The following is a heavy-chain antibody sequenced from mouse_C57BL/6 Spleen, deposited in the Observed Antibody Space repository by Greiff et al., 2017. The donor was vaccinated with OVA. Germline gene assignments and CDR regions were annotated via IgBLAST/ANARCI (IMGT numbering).Heavy chain of an antibody. CDR2: IDPETGGT. CDR3: TIYYSNRFAY. J-gene: IGHJ3*01. Sequence: QVQLQQSGAELVRPGASVTLSCKASGYTFTDYEMHWVKQTPVHGLEWIGAIDPETGGTAYNQKFKGKAILTADKSSSTAYMELRSLTSEDSAVYYCTIYYSNRFAYWGQGTLVTVSA. D-gene: IGHD2-5*01. V-gene: IGHV1-15*01. CDR1: GYTFTDYE.